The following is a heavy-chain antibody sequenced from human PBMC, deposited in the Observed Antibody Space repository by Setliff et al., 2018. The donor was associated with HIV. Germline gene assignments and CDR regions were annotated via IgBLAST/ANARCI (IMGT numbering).Heavy chain of an antibody. V-gene: IGHV4-61*08. CDR1: GGSISRGGSS. D-gene: IGHD5-18*01. CDR2: IYISEST. J-gene: IGHJ4*02. CDR3: ARTRGYTYGYIDS. Sequence: SETLSLTCGVSGGSISRGGSSWRWIRPSPGQGLEWIVYIYISESTDYSPTLKRRVSISADTSKNQFSRKLNSGTAADTAVYYCARTRGYTYGYIDSWAQGTLVTVSS.